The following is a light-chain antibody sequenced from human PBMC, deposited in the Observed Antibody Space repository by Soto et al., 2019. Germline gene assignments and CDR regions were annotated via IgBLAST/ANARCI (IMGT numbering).Light chain of an antibody. V-gene: IGKV3-15*01. Sequence: DIVMTQSPATLSVSPGERATLSCRASQTISSNLAWYQQKPGQTPRLLIYGASTRAAGIPARFSGSGSGTDFTLTITSLQSEDFAVYYCQQYNNWPLFTFGPGTKVDIK. CDR1: QTISSN. J-gene: IGKJ3*01. CDR3: QQYNNWPLFT. CDR2: GAS.